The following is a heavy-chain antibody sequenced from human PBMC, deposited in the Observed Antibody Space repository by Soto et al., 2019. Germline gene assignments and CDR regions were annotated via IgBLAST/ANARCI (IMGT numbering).Heavy chain of an antibody. CDR1: GGSISSDDYY. D-gene: IGHD3-10*01. CDR2: IYHSGRR. Sequence: QVQLQESGPGLVKPSETLSLTCNVSGGSISSDDYYWSWIRQPPGKGLEWIGYIYHSGRRDYNPSPESRVTISMATFENQLSLKLTSVTAADSPVYYCARPAPRGSGTGFDPWGQGTLFPVSS. V-gene: IGHV4-30-4*01. J-gene: IGHJ5*02. CDR3: ARPAPRGSGTGFDP.